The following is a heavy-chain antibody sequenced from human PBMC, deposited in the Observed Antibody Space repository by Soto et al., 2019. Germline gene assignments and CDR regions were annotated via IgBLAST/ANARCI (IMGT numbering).Heavy chain of an antibody. Sequence: PSETLSLTCTVSGGSISRYYWSWIRQPPGKGLEWIGYSYYTGSTNCNPSLKSRVTISVDTSKSQFSLKLSSVTAADTAVYYCARWQQNNWFDPWGQGTLVTVSS. D-gene: IGHD6-13*01. V-gene: IGHV4-59*08. CDR3: ARWQQNNWFDP. J-gene: IGHJ5*02. CDR2: SYYTGST. CDR1: GGSISRYY.